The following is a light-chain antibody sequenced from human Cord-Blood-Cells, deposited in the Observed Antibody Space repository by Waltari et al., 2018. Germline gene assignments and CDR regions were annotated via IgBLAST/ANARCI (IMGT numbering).Light chain of an antibody. CDR3: SSYTSSSTVV. J-gene: IGLJ2*01. Sequence: QSALTQPASVSGSPGQSITISCTGTSSDVGGYNYVSWYQQHPGKAPKLMIYDVSNRPSRVSNRFAGSKSGNTPSRTISGLQAEDEADYYCSSYTSSSTVVFGGGTKLTVL. CDR2: DVS. V-gene: IGLV2-14*01. CDR1: SSDVGGYNY.